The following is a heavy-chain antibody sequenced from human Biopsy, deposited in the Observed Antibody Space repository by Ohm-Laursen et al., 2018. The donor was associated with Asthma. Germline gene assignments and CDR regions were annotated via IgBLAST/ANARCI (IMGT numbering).Heavy chain of an antibody. CDR2: INHSGST. CDR1: GGSISSNFYY. J-gene: IGHJ5*02. CDR3: ARAGQCSSTSCYNPGWFDP. V-gene: IGHV4-39*07. D-gene: IGHD2-2*01. Sequence: SETLSLTCTVSGGSISSNFYYWGWIRQPPGKGLEWIGEINHSGSTNYNPSLKSRVTISVDTSKNQFSLKLSSVTAADTAVYYCARAGQCSSTSCYNPGWFDPWGQGTPVTVSS.